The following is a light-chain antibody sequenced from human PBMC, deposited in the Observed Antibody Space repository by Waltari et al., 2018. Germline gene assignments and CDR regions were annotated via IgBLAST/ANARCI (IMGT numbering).Light chain of an antibody. Sequence: IVLTQSPGPASLSPGERVTLSCRASQPVGSSSLAWYQQKHGQAPRLVIYRASRRATGIPDRFSGSGSGTDFSLTISRLEPEDFAVYYCQQHGTLPATFGQGTKVEIK. J-gene: IGKJ1*01. CDR3: QQHGTLPAT. CDR2: RAS. CDR1: QPVGSSS. V-gene: IGKV3-20*01.